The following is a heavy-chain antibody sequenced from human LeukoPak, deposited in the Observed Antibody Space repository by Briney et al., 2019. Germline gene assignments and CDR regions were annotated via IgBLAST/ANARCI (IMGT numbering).Heavy chain of an antibody. CDR1: GDSISRYY. CDR2: IYYSGST. J-gene: IGHJ3*02. Sequence: SETLSLTCTVSGDSISRYYWSWIRQPPGKGLEWIGYIYYSGSTNYNPSLKSRLTISIDTSENQFSLKLSSVTAADTAVYYCAREYSSSSGRRAFDIWGQGTMVTVSS. CDR3: AREYSSSSGRRAFDI. V-gene: IGHV4-59*08. D-gene: IGHD6-6*01.